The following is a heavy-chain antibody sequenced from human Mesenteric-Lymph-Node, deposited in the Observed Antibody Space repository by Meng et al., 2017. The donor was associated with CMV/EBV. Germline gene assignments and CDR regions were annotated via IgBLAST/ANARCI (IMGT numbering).Heavy chain of an antibody. D-gene: IGHD3-22*01. V-gene: IGHV3-23*01. CDR1: GFTFTIYA. J-gene: IGHJ3*02. Sequence: GESLKISCAASGFTFTIYAMSWVRQAPGKGLEWVSSMSGSGNTIYYADSVKGRFTISRDNSKNTLYLQMNSLRAEDTAVYYCARINDSSGYYRRSAFDNWGQGTMVTVSS. CDR3: ARINDSSGYYRRSAFDN. CDR2: MSGSGNTI.